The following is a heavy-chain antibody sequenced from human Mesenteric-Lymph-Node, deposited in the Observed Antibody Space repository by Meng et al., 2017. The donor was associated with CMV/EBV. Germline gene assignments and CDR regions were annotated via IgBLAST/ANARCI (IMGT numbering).Heavy chain of an antibody. CDR3: ARGYYDMDV. J-gene: IGHJ6*02. CDR2: IKQDGSEK. Sequence: GGSLRFSCAASGFTCSSYWISWGRQAPGKGLEWVTNIKQDGSEKYYVDSVKGRFTISRDNAKNSLYLQMNSLRAEDTAVYYCARGYYDMDVWGQGTTVTVSS. CDR1: GFTCSSYW. V-gene: IGHV3-7*01.